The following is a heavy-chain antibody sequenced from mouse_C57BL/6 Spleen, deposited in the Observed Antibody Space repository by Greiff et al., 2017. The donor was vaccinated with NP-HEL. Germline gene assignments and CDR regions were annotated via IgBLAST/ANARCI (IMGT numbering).Heavy chain of an antibody. CDR3: ATRGRYAEDAMDY. CDR2: INPGSGGT. CDR1: GYAFTNYL. J-gene: IGHJ4*01. Sequence: VQLQQSGAELVRPGTSVKVSCKASGYAFTNYLIEWVKQRPGQGLAWIGVINPGSGGTNYNEKFKGKATLTADKSSSTAYMQLSSLTSEDSAGDFCATRGRYAEDAMDYWGQGTSVTVSS. V-gene: IGHV1-54*01. D-gene: IGHD2-12*01.